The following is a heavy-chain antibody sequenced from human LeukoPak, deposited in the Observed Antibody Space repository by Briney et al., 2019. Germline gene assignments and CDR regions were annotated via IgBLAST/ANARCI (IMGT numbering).Heavy chain of an antibody. D-gene: IGHD2-15*01. CDR2: IGDSGGAT. V-gene: IGHV3-23*01. J-gene: IGHJ4*02. CDR3: PKRSCSGGSCNFDN. CDR1: GFTFSSYA. Sequence: GGSLRLSCAASGFTFSSYAMSWVRQATGKGLEWVSAIGDSGGATNYADSVKGRFTISRDNSKNTLYLQMNSLRAEDTAVYYCPKRSCSGGSCNFDNWGQGTLVTVSS.